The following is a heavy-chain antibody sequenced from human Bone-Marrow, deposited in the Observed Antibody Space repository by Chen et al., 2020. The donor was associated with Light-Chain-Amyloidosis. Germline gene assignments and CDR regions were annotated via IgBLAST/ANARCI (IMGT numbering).Heavy chain of an antibody. Sequence: QVQLVQSGAEVKKPGASVKVSCKASGYTFTSYDINWVRQATGQGLDWMVWMNHNSGYRGYAQRFHGRVNWTRTTSVSTAYIGLSSLGSEDTPVYYCGRTASEIWGPAYYWGQGTLVTVSS. J-gene: IGHJ4*02. CDR3: GRTASEIWGPAYY. CDR2: MNHNSGYR. CDR1: GYTFTSYD. V-gene: IGHV1-8*01. D-gene: IGHD2-21*02.